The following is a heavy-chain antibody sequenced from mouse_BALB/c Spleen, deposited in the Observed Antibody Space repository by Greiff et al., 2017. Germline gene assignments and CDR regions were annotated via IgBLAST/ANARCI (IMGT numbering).Heavy chain of an antibody. CDR1: GFTFSSYT. J-gene: IGHJ4*01. V-gene: IGHV5-12-2*01. Sequence: EVKLMESGGGLVQPGGSLKLSCAASGFTFSSYTMSWVRQTPEKRLEWVAYISNGCGSTYYPDTVKGRFTISRDNAKNTLYLQMSSLTSEDTAMYYCARGGNYRYDEGAMDYWGQGTSVTVSS. CDR3: ARGGNYRYDEGAMDY. D-gene: IGHD2-14*01. CDR2: ISNGCGST.